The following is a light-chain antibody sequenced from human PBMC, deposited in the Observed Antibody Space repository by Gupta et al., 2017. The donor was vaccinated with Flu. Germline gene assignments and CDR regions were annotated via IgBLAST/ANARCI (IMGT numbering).Light chain of an antibody. Sequence: EIMMTKSPVTLSVSPGETATLSCRASQNIRTNLAWYQQKAGQAPRLLIHDASRRAADKPGRFSGSGFGTDFTLTITSRQSEDLAVYYCQQYVNWPPLTFGQGTQMEIK. CDR3: QQYVNWPPLT. CDR1: QNIRTN. J-gene: IGKJ1*01. V-gene: IGKV3-15*01. CDR2: DAS.